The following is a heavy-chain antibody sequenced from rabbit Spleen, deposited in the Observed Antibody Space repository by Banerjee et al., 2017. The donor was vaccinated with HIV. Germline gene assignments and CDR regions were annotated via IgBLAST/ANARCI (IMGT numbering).Heavy chain of an antibody. V-gene: IGHV1S45*01. Sequence: QQQLEESGGGLVQPEGSLTLTCTASGFSFSSGYYMCWVRQAPGKGLEWIGCIYAGSSGSTYYASWAKGRFTISKTSSTTVTLQMTSLTAADTATYFCTKSDGSGHYTHLDLWGPGTLVTVS. D-gene: IGHD8-1*01. CDR1: GFSFSSGYY. CDR3: TKSDGSGHYTHLDL. CDR2: IYAGSSGST. J-gene: IGHJ3*01.